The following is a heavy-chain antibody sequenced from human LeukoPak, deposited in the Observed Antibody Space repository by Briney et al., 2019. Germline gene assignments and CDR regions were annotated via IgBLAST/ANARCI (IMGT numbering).Heavy chain of an antibody. Sequence: SETLSLTCTVSGGSISSYCWSWIRQPPGKGLEWIGYIYYSGSTNYNPSLKSRVTISVDTSKNQFSLKLSSVTAADTAVYYCARDQGMLQNWFEPWGQGTLVTVSS. V-gene: IGHV4-59*01. CDR3: ARDQGMLQNWFEP. CDR2: IYYSGST. CDR1: GGSISSYC. D-gene: IGHD2-15*01. J-gene: IGHJ5*02.